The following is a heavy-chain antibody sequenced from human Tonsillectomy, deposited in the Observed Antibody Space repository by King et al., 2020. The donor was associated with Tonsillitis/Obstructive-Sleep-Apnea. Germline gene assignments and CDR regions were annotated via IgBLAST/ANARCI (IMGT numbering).Heavy chain of an antibody. J-gene: IGHJ3*02. CDR1: GYSFTNYW. D-gene: IGHD1-26*01. V-gene: IGHV5-51*01. CDR3: ARSGGYSFAAYLDAFDI. Sequence: QLVQSGAEVKKPGESLRISCKVSGYSFTNYWIGWVRQMPGKGLEWMGIIYPGNSDTRYSPSFQGQVTISADESISTANLQWSSLKASDTATYYCARSGGYSFAAYLDAFDIWGQGTMVTVSS. CDR2: IYPGNSDT.